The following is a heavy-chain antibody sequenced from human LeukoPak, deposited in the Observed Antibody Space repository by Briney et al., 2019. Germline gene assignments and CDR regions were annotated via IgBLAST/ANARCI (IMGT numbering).Heavy chain of an antibody. CDR1: GFTFSTHA. Sequence: GGSLRLSCVASGFTFSTHAMSWVRLAPGKGLEWVSAIGGSDGGTYYADSVKGRFTISRDNSKDTLYLQMNSLRVEDTATYYCAKRDSSGSYPYYFDYWGQGTLVTVSS. CDR2: IGGSDGGT. J-gene: IGHJ4*02. D-gene: IGHD3-22*01. CDR3: AKRDSSGSYPYYFDY. V-gene: IGHV3-23*01.